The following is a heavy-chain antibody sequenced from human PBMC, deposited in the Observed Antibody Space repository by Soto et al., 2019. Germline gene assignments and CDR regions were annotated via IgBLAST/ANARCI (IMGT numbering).Heavy chain of an antibody. J-gene: IGHJ5*01. D-gene: IGHD4-17*01. CDR3: AGDDDYDDNGLES. Sequence: QVQLVESGGGVVQPGRSLRLSCAASGFAFSSHGMHWVRQAPGKGLEWVAVIVREGSEKHYADSVKGRFTISRDNSKNTLYLEMNSLRAEDTAVYYCAGDDDYDDNGLESWGQGTLVCVSS. CDR1: GFAFSSHG. CDR2: IVREGSEK. V-gene: IGHV3-33*01.